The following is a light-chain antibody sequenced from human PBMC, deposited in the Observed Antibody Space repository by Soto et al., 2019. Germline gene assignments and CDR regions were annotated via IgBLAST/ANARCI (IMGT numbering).Light chain of an antibody. V-gene: IGKV1-39*01. CDR2: GAS. CDR1: RNINNY. J-gene: IGKJ1*01. Sequence: DIQITQSPSSLSSSVGDRVTMTCRRSRNINNYLNWYQQKPGKAPKLLIYGASSLQTGVPSRFSGSGSGTDFTLTISSLQPEDFATYYCQQSSSPLWGTCGQGTKV. CDR3: QQSSSPLWGT.